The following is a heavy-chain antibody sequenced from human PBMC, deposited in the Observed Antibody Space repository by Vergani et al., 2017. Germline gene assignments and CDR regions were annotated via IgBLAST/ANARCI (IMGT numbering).Heavy chain of an antibody. CDR1: GYTFSSYV. D-gene: IGHD4-17*01. V-gene: IGHV7-4-1*02. CDR2: INTNIGTP. Sequence: QVQLVQSGSELKKPGASVKISCKTSGYTFSSYVINWVRQAPGRGLEWMGWINTNIGTPTYVQGFTGRFVFSLDSSVTTAFVQITSLKAEDTAVYYCARNGFGDYWNFDFWGQGTLVTVSS. J-gene: IGHJ4*02. CDR3: ARNGFGDYWNFDF.